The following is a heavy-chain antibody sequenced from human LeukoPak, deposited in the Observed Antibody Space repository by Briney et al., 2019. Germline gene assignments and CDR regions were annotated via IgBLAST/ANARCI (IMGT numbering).Heavy chain of an antibody. V-gene: IGHV3-30*03. Sequence: GGSLRLSCEVSGFTVDDYGMSWVRQAPGKGLEWVAVISSDGGHKYYADSVKGRFTISRDNAKNTLYLQMNSLRAEDTAVYYCAGLWGSYYGMDVWGQGTTVTVSS. J-gene: IGHJ6*02. CDR2: ISSDGGHK. CDR3: AGLWGSYYGMDV. D-gene: IGHD3-16*01. CDR1: GFTVDDYG.